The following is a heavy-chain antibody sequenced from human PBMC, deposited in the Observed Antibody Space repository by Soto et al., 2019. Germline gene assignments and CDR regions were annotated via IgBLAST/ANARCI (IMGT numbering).Heavy chain of an antibody. CDR3: ARLIYDYVWGSYRPNAFDI. V-gene: IGHV1-8*01. CDR1: GYTFTSYD. CDR2: MNPNSGNT. J-gene: IGHJ3*02. Sequence: LKGPCKASGYTFTSYDINWLRQATGQGLEWMGWMNPNSGNTGYAQKFQGRVTMNRNTSISTAYMELSSLRSEDTAVYYCARLIYDYVWGSYRPNAFDIWGQGTMVTVAS. D-gene: IGHD3-16*02.